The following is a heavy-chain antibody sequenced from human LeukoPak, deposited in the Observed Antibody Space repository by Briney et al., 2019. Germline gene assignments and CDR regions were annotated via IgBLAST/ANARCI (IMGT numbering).Heavy chain of an antibody. CDR2: INQDGSEK. CDR3: AEGTTA. Sequence: GGSLRLSCAASGFTFTDHWMSWVRQAPGKGLEWVANINQDGSEKFYVDSVKGRFTISRDNAKNSLYLQMNSLRAEDTAVYYCAEGTTAWGQGTLVTVSS. CDR1: GFTFTDHW. J-gene: IGHJ5*02. V-gene: IGHV3-7*01. D-gene: IGHD2/OR15-2a*01.